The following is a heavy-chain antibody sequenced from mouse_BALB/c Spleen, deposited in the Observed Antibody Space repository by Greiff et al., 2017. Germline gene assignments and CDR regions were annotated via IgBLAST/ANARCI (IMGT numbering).Heavy chain of an antibody. V-gene: IGHV5-4*02. CDR3: AREEGEYGY. CDR1: GFTFSDYY. J-gene: IGHJ3*01. D-gene: IGHD5-2*01. Sequence: EVQLVESGGGLVKPGGSLKLSCAASGFTFSDYYMYWVRQTPEKRLEWVATISDGGSYTYYPDSVKGRFTISRDNAKNNLYLQMSSLKSEDTAMYYCAREEGEYGYWGQGTLVTVSA. CDR2: ISDGGSYT.